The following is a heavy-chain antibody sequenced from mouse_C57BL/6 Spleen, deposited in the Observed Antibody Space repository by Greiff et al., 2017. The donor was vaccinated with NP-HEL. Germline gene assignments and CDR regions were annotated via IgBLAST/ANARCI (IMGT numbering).Heavy chain of an antibody. CDR2: IYPSDSET. CDR1: GYTFTSYW. J-gene: IGHJ1*03. CDR3: ARGSAGTYFDV. Sequence: QVQLQQSGAELVRPGSSVKLSCKASGYTFTSYWMDWVKQRPGQGLEWIGNIYPSDSETHYNQKFKDKATLTVDKSSSTDYMQLSSLTSEDSAVYYCARGSAGTYFDVWGTGTTVTVSS. D-gene: IGHD4-1*01. V-gene: IGHV1-61*01.